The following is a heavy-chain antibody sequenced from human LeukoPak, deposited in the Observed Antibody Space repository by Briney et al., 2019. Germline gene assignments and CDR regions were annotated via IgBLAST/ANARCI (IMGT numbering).Heavy chain of an antibody. Sequence: GGSLRLSCAASGFTFSSYAMSWVCQAPGKGLEWVSAISGSGGSTYYADSVKGRFTISRDNSKNTLYLQMNSLRAEDTAVYYCAKGTISLGIKFDYWGQGTLVTVSS. CDR1: GFTFSSYA. V-gene: IGHV3-23*01. J-gene: IGHJ4*02. D-gene: IGHD1-7*01. CDR2: ISGSGGST. CDR3: AKGTISLGIKFDY.